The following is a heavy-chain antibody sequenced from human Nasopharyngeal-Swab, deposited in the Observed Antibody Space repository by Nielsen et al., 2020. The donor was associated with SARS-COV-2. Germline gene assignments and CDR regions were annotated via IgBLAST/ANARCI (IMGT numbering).Heavy chain of an antibody. Sequence: SETLSLTCTVSGGSISSYYWSWIRQPPGQGLEWNGYIYYSGSTTYNPSLKSRVPISVDTSKNQFTLKLSSVTAADTAVYYCARRAGSGWYGYWGQGTLVTVSS. CDR1: GGSISSYY. CDR3: ARRAGSGWYGY. J-gene: IGHJ4*02. V-gene: IGHV4-59*01. D-gene: IGHD6-19*01. CDR2: IYYSGST.